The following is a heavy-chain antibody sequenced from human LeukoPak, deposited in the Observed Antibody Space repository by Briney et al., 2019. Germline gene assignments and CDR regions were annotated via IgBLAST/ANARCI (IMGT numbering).Heavy chain of an antibody. CDR2: ADSSGST. D-gene: IGHD5-12*01. V-gene: IGHV4-59*01. Sequence: SETLSLTCAVSGGTITGYHWSWIRQPPGKGLDWIGYADSSGSTLYNPSLKSRVAISVDTSQRQLSLRLTSVTAADTAVYYCARGGSGYHFDYWGQGTLVAVSS. CDR1: GGTITGYH. J-gene: IGHJ4*02. CDR3: ARGGSGYHFDY.